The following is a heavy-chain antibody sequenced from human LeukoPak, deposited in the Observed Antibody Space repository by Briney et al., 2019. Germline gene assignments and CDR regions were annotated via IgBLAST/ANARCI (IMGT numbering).Heavy chain of an antibody. J-gene: IGHJ4*02. D-gene: IGHD5-12*01. Sequence: SETLSLTCTVSGGSINSYYWSWIRQPPGKGLEWIGYIYYSGSTNYNPSLKSRVTISVDTSKNQFFLKLSSVTAADTAVYYCARGRLGIDYWGQGTLVTVSS. V-gene: IGHV4-59*12. CDR3: ARGRLGIDY. CDR1: GGSINSYY. CDR2: IYYSGST.